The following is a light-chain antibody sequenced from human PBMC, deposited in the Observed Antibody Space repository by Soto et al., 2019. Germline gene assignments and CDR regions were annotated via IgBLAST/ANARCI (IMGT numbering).Light chain of an antibody. CDR1: TGAVASGHY. Sequence: QAVVTQAPSLTVSPGGTVTLTCGSSTGAVASGHYPYWFQQKPGQAPRTLIYDTSNKRSWTPARFSGSLLGGKAALTLSGAQPEDEADYHCSLSFSGAQIFGGGTKLTVL. J-gene: IGLJ2*01. CDR2: DTS. CDR3: SLSFSGAQI. V-gene: IGLV7-46*01.